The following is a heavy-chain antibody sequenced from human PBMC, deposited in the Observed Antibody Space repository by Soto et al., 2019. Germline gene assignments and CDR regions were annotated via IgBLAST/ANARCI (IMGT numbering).Heavy chain of an antibody. J-gene: IGHJ6*02. CDR3: ARDGGYSNYGYYYYYGMDV. D-gene: IGHD4-4*01. Sequence: LRLSCAASGFTFSSYAMSWVRQAPGKGLEWVSAISGSGGSTYYADSVKGRFTISRDNSKNTLYLQMNSLRAEDTAVYYCARDGGYSNYGYYYYYGMDVWGQGTTVTVSS. V-gene: IGHV3-23*01. CDR2: ISGSGGST. CDR1: GFTFSSYA.